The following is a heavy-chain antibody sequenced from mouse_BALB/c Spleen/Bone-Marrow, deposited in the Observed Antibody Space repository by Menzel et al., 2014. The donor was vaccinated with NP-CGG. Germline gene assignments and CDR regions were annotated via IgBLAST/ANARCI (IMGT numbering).Heavy chain of an antibody. J-gene: IGHJ3*01. Sequence: VQLQQSGAELVKPGASVKLSCTASGFNIKDTYMHWVKQRPEQGLEWIGRIDPANGNTKYDPKFQGKATITADTSSNTACLQLSSLTSEDTAVYYCAVYYCGSSLFAYWGQGTLVTISA. CDR1: GFNIKDTY. CDR2: IDPANGNT. V-gene: IGHV14-3*02. D-gene: IGHD1-1*01. CDR3: AVYYCGSSLFAY.